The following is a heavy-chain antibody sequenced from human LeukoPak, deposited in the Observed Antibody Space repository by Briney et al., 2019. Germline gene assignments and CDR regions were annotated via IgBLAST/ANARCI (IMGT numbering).Heavy chain of an antibody. Sequence: GGSLRLSCAAPGFTFDDYAMHWVRQAPGKGLEWVSGISWNSGSIGYADSVKGRFTISRDNAKNSLYLQMNSLRAEDTALYYCAKLPSHDAFDIWGQGTMVTVSS. D-gene: IGHD6-6*01. CDR1: GFTFDDYA. V-gene: IGHV3-9*01. CDR2: ISWNSGSI. J-gene: IGHJ3*02. CDR3: AKLPSHDAFDI.